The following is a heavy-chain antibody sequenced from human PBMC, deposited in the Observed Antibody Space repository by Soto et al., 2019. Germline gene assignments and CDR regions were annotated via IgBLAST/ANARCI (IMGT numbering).Heavy chain of an antibody. D-gene: IGHD3-10*01. CDR1: AASISTSNYY. V-gene: IGHV4-39*01. J-gene: IGHJ4*02. CDR3: ARHQGSVTHYNALDY. CDR2: VSCSGST. Sequence: QLQLQLSGPGLVKPSEPLSLTCNVSAASISTSNYYWGWIRQSPGKGLEWIGSVSCSGSTYYNPSLKSRFTISVDTSNNQFSLKLSSVTAADTAVYYCARHQGSVTHYNALDYWGQGTLVTVSS.